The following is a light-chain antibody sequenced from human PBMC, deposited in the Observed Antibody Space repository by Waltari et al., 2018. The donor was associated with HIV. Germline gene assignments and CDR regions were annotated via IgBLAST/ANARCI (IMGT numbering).Light chain of an antibody. Sequence: SYVLTQPPSVSVAPGQTARITCGGTHIGRRSVHWYQQKPGQAPALVVYDDSDRPSGIPERFSGSNSGNTATLTISRVEAGDEADYYCQVWDSSSDHYVFGTGTKVTVL. J-gene: IGLJ1*01. CDR3: QVWDSSSDHYV. CDR1: HIGRRS. V-gene: IGLV3-21*02. CDR2: DDS.